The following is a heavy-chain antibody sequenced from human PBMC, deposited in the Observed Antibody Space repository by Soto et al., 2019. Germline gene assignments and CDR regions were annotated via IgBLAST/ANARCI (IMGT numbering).Heavy chain of an antibody. D-gene: IGHD3-10*01. CDR2: IYYSGST. J-gene: IGHJ6*02. Sequence: SETLSLTCTVSGGSISSSSYYWGWIRQPPGKGLEWIGSIYYSGSTYYNPSLKSRVTISVDTSKNQFSLKLSSVTAADTAVYYCARQDEFAGMDVWGQGTTVTVSS. V-gene: IGHV4-39*01. CDR1: GGSISSSSYY. CDR3: ARQDEFAGMDV.